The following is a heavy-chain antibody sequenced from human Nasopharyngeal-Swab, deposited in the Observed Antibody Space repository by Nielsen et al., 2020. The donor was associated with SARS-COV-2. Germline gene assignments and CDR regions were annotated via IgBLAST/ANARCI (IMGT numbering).Heavy chain of an antibody. V-gene: IGHV3-69-1*01. CDR2: ISSSSYI. CDR3: ARDEDCGGDCYKGEWTLGDY. D-gene: IGHD2-21*01. Sequence: VRQAPGKGLEWVSSISSSSYIYYADSVKGRFTISRDNAKNSLYLQMNSLRAEDTAVYYCARDEDCGGDCYKGEWTLGDYWGQGTLVTVSS. J-gene: IGHJ4*02.